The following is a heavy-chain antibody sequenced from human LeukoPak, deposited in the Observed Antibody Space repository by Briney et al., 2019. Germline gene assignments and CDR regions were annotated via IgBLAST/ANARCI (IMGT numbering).Heavy chain of an antibody. J-gene: IGHJ5*02. CDR3: ARDLYYDSSGYPDP. V-gene: IGHV3-11*01. Sequence: GGSLRLSCAASGFTFSDYYMSWIRQAPGKGLEWVSYISSSGSTIYYADSVKGRFTISRDNAKNSLYLQMNSLRAEDTAVYYCARDLYYDSSGYPDPWGQGTLVTVSS. CDR1: GFTFSDYY. D-gene: IGHD3-22*01. CDR2: ISSSGSTI.